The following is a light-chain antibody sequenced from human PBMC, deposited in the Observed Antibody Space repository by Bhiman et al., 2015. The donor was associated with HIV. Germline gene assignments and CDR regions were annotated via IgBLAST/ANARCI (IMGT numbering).Light chain of an antibody. CDR2: YDS. CDR1: NIESKS. Sequence: SYVLTQPPSVSVAPGKTARMTCGGNNIESKSVHWYQQKPGQAPVLVIYYDSDRPSGIPERFSGSNSGNTATLTISGVEAGDEADYYCQVWDSSSGHPSYVFGTGTKVTVL. V-gene: IGLV3-21*04. J-gene: IGLJ1*01. CDR3: QVWDSSSGHPSYV.